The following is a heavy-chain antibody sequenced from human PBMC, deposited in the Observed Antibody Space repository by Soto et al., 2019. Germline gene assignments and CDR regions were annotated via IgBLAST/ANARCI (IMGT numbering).Heavy chain of an antibody. CDR3: ARHRRRIAASGTGGWFDP. Sequence: SETLPVNCALYGGSFSGYYWSWIRPPPRKGLEWIGEIDHSGSTNYNPSLKSRVTISVDTSKNQFSLKLISVTAADTAVYYCARHRRRIAASGTGGWFDPWGQGTLVTVSS. J-gene: IGHJ5*02. V-gene: IGHV4-34*01. D-gene: IGHD6-13*01. CDR2: IDHSGST. CDR1: GGSFSGYY.